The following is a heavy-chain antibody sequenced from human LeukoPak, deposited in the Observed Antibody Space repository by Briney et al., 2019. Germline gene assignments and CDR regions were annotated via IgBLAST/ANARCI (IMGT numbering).Heavy chain of an antibody. CDR1: GGSISSYY. Sequence: SETLSLTCTVSGGSISSYYWSWIRQPPGKGLEWIGYIYYSGSTNYNPSLKSRVTISVDTSKNQFSLKLSSVTAADTAVYYCARCGPYYRHYFDYWGQGTLVTVSS. D-gene: IGHD1-14*01. CDR2: IYYSGST. J-gene: IGHJ4*02. CDR3: ARCGPYYRHYFDY. V-gene: IGHV4-59*08.